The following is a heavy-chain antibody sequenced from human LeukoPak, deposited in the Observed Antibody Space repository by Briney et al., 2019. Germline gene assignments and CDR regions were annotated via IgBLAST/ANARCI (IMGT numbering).Heavy chain of an antibody. CDR2: IYYSGST. Sequence: SETLSLTCTVSGGSISSYYWSWIRQPPGKGLEWIGYIYYSGSTNYNPSLKSRVTMSVDTSKNQFSLKLSSVTAADTAVYYCARSTKSRYCTNGVCYTGGAFDYWGQGTLATVSS. CDR3: ARSTKSRYCTNGVCYTGGAFDY. V-gene: IGHV4-59*01. D-gene: IGHD2-8*01. CDR1: GGSISSYY. J-gene: IGHJ4*02.